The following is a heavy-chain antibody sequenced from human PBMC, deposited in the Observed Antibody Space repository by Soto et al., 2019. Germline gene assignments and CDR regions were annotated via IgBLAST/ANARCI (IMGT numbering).Heavy chain of an antibody. Sequence: GGSLRLSCAASGFTVSSNYMSWVRQAPGKGLEWVSVIYSGGSTYYADSVKGRFTISRDNSKNTLYLQMNSLRAEDTAVYYCARTTRPAAIECSGMDVWGQGTTVTVSS. D-gene: IGHD2-2*01. CDR2: IYSGGST. J-gene: IGHJ6*02. CDR3: ARTTRPAAIECSGMDV. V-gene: IGHV3-53*01. CDR1: GFTVSSNY.